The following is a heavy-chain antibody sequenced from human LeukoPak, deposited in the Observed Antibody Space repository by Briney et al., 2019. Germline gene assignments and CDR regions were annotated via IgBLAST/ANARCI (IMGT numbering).Heavy chain of an antibody. CDR2: IIPILGTS. CDR3: TRAPNEGAFDI. CDR1: GYTLTELS. V-gene: IGHV1-69*13. J-gene: IGHJ3*02. Sequence: ASVKVSCKVSGYTLTELSMHWVRQAPGKGLEWMGEIIPILGTSKYAQKFQGRVTITADESTTTAYMELSSLRSEDTAMYYCTRAPNEGAFDIWGLGTMVTVSS.